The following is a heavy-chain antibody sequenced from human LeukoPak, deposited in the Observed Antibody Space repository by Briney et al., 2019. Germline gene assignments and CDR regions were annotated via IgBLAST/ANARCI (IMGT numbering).Heavy chain of an antibody. CDR1: GFIFRNYA. V-gene: IGHV3-23*01. J-gene: IGHJ4*02. CDR3: AKDVLVRGVMPYYFES. CDR2: ISGSAAGT. D-gene: IGHD3-10*01. Sequence: GGSLRLSCVVSGFIFRNYAMTWVRQAPGKGLEWVSGISGSAAGTDYADSVRGRFTISRDNSKNTLYLQMNSLRAEDTAVYYCAKDVLVRGVMPYYFESWGQGTLVTVSS.